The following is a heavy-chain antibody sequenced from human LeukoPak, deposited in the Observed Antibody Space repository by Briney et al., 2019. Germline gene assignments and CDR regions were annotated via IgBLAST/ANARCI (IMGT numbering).Heavy chain of an antibody. CDR1: GFTFRSYE. CDR2: ISSSSSTI. V-gene: IGHV3-48*02. CDR3: ARDNQLWFGELFSSDAFDV. D-gene: IGHD3-10*01. J-gene: IGHJ3*01. Sequence: GGSLRLSCAASGFTFRSYEMTWVRQAPGKGLEWVSYISSSSSTIYYADSVKGRFTISRDNAKNSLYLQMNSLRDEDTAVYYCARDNQLWFGELFSSDAFDVWGQGAMVTVSS.